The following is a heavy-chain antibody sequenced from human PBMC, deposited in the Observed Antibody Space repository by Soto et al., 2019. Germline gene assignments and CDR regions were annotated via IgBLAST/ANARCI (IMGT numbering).Heavy chain of an antibody. Sequence: QVQLVQSGAAVKKPGSSVKVSCKASGGTFSSYAISWVRQAPGQGLEWMGGIIPIFGTANYAQKFQGRVTITADESTSTAYMELSSVSAEATAVHYCAGVFRWDTAMVRGFGELSKSPDSAFDIWGQGTMVTVSS. CDR3: AGVFRWDTAMVRGFGELSKSPDSAFDI. CDR1: GGTFSSYA. V-gene: IGHV1-69*12. D-gene: IGHD5-18*01. CDR2: IIPIFGTA. J-gene: IGHJ3*02.